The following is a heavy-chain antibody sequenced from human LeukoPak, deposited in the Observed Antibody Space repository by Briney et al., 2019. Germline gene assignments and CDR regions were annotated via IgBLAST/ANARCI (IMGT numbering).Heavy chain of an antibody. Sequence: ASVKVSCKASGYTFTGYYMHWVRQAPGQGLEWMGWINPNSGGTNYAQKFQGRVTMIRNTSISTAYMELSRLRSDDTAVYYCARDKSGYDLFDYWGQGTLVTVSS. J-gene: IGHJ4*02. CDR2: INPNSGGT. CDR1: GYTFTGYY. D-gene: IGHD5-12*01. V-gene: IGHV1-2*02. CDR3: ARDKSGYDLFDY.